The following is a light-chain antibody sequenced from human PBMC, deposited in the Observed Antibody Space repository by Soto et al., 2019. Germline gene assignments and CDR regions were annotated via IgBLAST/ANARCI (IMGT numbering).Light chain of an antibody. CDR3: QPYGSSRT. Sequence: EIVLTQSPGTLSLSPGERATLSCRASQSVSSAHLAWYQQKPGQAPRLLIYGASSRATGIPDRFSGSGSGTDFTLTISRLEPEDFAVYYCQPYGSSRTFGQGTKVEIK. V-gene: IGKV3-20*01. CDR2: GAS. CDR1: QSVSSAH. J-gene: IGKJ1*01.